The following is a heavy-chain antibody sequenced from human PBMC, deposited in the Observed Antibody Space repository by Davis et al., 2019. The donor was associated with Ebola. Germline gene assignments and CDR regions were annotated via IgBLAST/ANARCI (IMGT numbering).Heavy chain of an antibody. CDR2: IYYSGST. D-gene: IGHD1-26*01. J-gene: IGHJ6*02. V-gene: IGHV4-59*01. CDR3: ARVRGSFRYLSYGMDV. CDR1: GGSISSYY. Sequence: PSETLSLTCTVSGGSISSYYWSWIRQPPGKGLEWIGYIYYSGSTNYNPSLKSRVTISVDTSKNQFSLKLSSVTAADTAVYYCARVRGSFRYLSYGMDVWGQGTTVTVSS.